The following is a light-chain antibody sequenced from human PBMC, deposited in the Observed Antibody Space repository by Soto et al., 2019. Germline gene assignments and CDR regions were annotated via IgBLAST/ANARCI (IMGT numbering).Light chain of an antibody. CDR2: GAS. V-gene: IGKV3-20*01. Sequence: EIVLTQSPGTLSLSPGERATLSCRASQSVSSYLAWYQQKRGQAPRLLMYGASSRATGIPDRFSGSGSGTDFTLTISRLEPEDSAVYYCQQYGNLMYTFGQGTRLEIK. J-gene: IGKJ5*01. CDR3: QQYGNLMYT. CDR1: QSVSSY.